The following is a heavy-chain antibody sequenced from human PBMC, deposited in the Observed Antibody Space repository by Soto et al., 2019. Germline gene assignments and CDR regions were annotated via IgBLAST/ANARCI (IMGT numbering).Heavy chain of an antibody. J-gene: IGHJ4*02. V-gene: IGHV4-59*01. Sequence: SETLSLTCTVSGGSISSYYWSWIRQPPGKGLEWIGYIYYSGSTNYNPSLKSRVTISVDTSKNQFSLKLSSVTAADTAVYYCASGGSCYSRYCYFDFWGQGTLVTVSS. D-gene: IGHD2-15*01. CDR2: IYYSGST. CDR3: ASGGSCYSRYCYFDF. CDR1: GGSISSYY.